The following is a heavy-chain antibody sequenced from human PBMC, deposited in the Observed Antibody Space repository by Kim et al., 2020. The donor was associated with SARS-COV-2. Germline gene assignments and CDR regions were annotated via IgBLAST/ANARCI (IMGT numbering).Heavy chain of an antibody. CDR2: IIPIFGTA. D-gene: IGHD6-13*01. V-gene: IGHV1-69*13. CDR1: GGTFSSYA. J-gene: IGHJ5*02. Sequence: SVKVSCKASGGTFSSYAISWVRQAPGQGLEWMGGIIPIFGTANYAQKFQGRVTITADESTSTAYMELSSLRSEDTAVYYCAKTYTAYSSSWTANNWFDPWGQGTLVTVSS. CDR3: AKTYTAYSSSWTANNWFDP.